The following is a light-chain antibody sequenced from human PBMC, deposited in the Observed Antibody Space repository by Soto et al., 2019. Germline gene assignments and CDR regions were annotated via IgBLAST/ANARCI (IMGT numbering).Light chain of an antibody. J-gene: IGKJ3*01. Sequence: DIVLTQSPGTLSLSPGERATISCRASQTINDNFLAWYQQKPGQSPRLLISGASIRAPGIPDRFSGSGSETDFTLTLSRLEPEDFAFYYCQQYGNSSEISFGPGTKVDIK. CDR2: GAS. CDR3: QQYGNSSEIS. CDR1: QTINDNF. V-gene: IGKV3-20*01.